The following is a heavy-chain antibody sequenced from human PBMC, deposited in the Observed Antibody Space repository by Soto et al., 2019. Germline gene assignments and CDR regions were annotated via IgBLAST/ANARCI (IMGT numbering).Heavy chain of an antibody. CDR2: ISYDGSNK. CDR1: GFTFSSYG. J-gene: IGHJ3*02. CDR3: ARGNAAMDSDI. D-gene: IGHD5-18*01. Sequence: GGSLRLSCAASGFTFSSYGMHWVRQAPGKGLEWVAVISYDGSNKYYADSVKGRFTISRDNSKNTLYLQMNSLRAEDTAVYYCARGNAAMDSDIWGQGTMVTVSS. V-gene: IGHV3-30*03.